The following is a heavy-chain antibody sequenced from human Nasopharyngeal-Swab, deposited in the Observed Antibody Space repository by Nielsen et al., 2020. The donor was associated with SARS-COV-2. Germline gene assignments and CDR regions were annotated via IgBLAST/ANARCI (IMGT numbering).Heavy chain of an antibody. CDR2: IIPIFGTA. V-gene: IGHV1-69*13. J-gene: IGHJ4*02. D-gene: IGHD4-17*01. CDR1: GGTISSYA. CDR3: ARDLHGDYGPVLDY. Sequence: SVKVSCKASGGTISSYAISWLRQEPGQGLEWMGGIIPIFGTANYAQKFQGRVTITADESTSTAYMELSSLRSEDTAVYYCARDLHGDYGPVLDYLGQGTLVNVSS.